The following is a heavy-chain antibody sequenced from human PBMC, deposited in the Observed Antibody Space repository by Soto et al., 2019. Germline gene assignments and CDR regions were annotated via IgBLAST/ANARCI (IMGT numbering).Heavy chain of an antibody. V-gene: IGHV3-11*05. CDR2: ISGSSSYT. Sequence: GGSLRLSCAASGFTFSDDYMSWIRQAPGKGLEWVSYISGSSSYTNYADSVKGRFTISRDNAKNSLYLQMNSLRAEDTAVYYCARGIYYYDSSNYLGYWGQGTLVTVSS. D-gene: IGHD3-22*01. J-gene: IGHJ4*02. CDR3: ARGIYYYDSSNYLGY. CDR1: GFTFSDDY.